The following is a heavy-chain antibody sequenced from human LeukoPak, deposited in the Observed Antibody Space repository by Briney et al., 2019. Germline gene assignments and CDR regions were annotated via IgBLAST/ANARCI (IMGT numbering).Heavy chain of an antibody. J-gene: IGHJ5*02. CDR1: GGTFSSYA. Sequence: SVKVSCKASGGTFSSYAISWVRQAPGQGLEWMGGIIPIFGTANYAQKFQGRVTITADESTSTAYMELSSLRSEDTAVYYCARARGDIVATINNWFDPWGQGTLVSVSS. CDR2: IIPIFGTA. D-gene: IGHD5-12*01. V-gene: IGHV1-69*13. CDR3: ARARGDIVATINNWFDP.